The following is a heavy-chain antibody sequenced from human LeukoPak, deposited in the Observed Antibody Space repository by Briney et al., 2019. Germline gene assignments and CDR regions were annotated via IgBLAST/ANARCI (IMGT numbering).Heavy chain of an antibody. V-gene: IGHV4-31*03. CDR1: GGSISSGGYY. J-gene: IGHJ3*02. CDR2: IYYSGST. D-gene: IGHD3-3*01. CDR3: VRLLEWTDAFDI. Sequence: SETLSLTCTVSGGSISSGGYYWSWIRQHPGKGLEWIGYIYYSGSTYYNPSLKSRVTISVDTSKNQFSLKLSSVTAADTAVYYCVRLLEWTDAFDIWGQGTMVTVSS.